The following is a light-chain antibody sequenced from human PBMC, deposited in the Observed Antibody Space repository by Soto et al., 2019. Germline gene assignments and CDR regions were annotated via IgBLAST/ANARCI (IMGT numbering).Light chain of an antibody. CDR3: QQRSNWPL. CDR2: DAS. Sequence: EIVLTQSPATLSLSPGERATLSCRASQSVSSYLAWYQQKPGQAPRLLIYDASNRATGIPARFSGSGCGTDFTLSISGLEPEDFAVYYCQQRSNWPLFGQGTRLEMK. J-gene: IGKJ5*01. V-gene: IGKV3-11*01. CDR1: QSVSSY.